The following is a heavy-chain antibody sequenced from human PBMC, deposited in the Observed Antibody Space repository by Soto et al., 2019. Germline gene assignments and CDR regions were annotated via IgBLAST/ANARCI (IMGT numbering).Heavy chain of an antibody. Sequence: GGSLSLSCAASGFTFSSYAMSWVRQAPGKGLEWVSAISGSGGSTYYADSVKGRFTISRDNSKNTLYLQMNSLRAEDTAVYDCAKDPTHGRAAAGAYFDYWGQGTLFTVSS. CDR2: ISGSGGST. J-gene: IGHJ4*02. V-gene: IGHV3-23*01. CDR1: GFTFSSYA. CDR3: AKDPTHGRAAAGAYFDY. D-gene: IGHD6-13*01.